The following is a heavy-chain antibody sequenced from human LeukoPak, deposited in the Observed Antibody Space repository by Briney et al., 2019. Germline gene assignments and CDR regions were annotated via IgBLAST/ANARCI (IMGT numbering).Heavy chain of an antibody. CDR2: IYYSGST. Sequence: SETLSLTCTVSGGSISSYYWSWIRQPPGKGLEWIGYIYYSGSTNYNPSLKSRVTISVDTSKNQFSLKLSSVTAADTAVYYCARGGFWSGYRYFDYWGQGTLVTVSS. J-gene: IGHJ4*02. V-gene: IGHV4-59*08. CDR3: ARGGFWSGYRYFDY. D-gene: IGHD3-3*01. CDR1: GGSISSYY.